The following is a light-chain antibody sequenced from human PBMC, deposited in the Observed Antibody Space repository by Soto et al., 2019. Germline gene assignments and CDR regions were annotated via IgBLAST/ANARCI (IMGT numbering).Light chain of an antibody. CDR2: KDS. CDR1: ALPKQY. J-gene: IGLJ1*01. V-gene: IGLV3-25*02. CDR3: QSADSSGIYQV. Sequence: SYELTQPPSVSVFPGQTARITCSGEALPKQYAYWYQQKPGQAPVLVIYKDSERPSGIPERFSGSSSGTTVTLTISGVQAEDEAGYYCQSADSSGIYQVFGTGTKLTVL.